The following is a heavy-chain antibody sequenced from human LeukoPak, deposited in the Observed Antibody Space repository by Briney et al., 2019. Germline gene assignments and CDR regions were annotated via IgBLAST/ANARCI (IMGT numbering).Heavy chain of an antibody. D-gene: IGHD3-10*01. CDR1: GFTFSSYS. J-gene: IGHJ4*02. CDR2: ISSSSSTI. V-gene: IGHV3-48*01. CDR3: ASESYGSGSYYTRPFDY. Sequence: GGSLRLSCAASGFTFSSYSMNWVRQAPGKGLEWVSYISSSSSTIYYADSVKGRFTISRDNAKNSLYLQMNSLRAEDTAVYYCASESYGSGSYYTRPFDYWGQGTLVTVSS.